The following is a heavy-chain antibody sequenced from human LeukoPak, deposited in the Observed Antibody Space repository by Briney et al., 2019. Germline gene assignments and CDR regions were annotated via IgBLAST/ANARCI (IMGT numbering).Heavy chain of an antibody. CDR1: RSTFSNYA. CDR3: AKEGYSSSWNADFDY. CDR2: ISGSGGIT. Sequence: GGSLRLSCAASRSTFSNYAMSWVRQAPGKGLEWVSAISGSGGITYYADSVKGRFTISRDNSKNTLYLRMNSLRAEDTAVYYCAKEGYSSSWNADFDYWGQGTLVIVSS. V-gene: IGHV3-23*01. D-gene: IGHD6-13*01. J-gene: IGHJ4*02.